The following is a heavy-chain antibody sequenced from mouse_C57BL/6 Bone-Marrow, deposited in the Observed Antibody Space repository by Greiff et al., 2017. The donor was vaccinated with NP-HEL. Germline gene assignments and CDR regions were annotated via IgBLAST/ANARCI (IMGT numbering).Heavy chain of an antibody. CDR2: IYPGDGDT. CDR3: AETGSLFAY. J-gene: IGHJ3*01. D-gene: IGHD4-1*01. CDR1: GYAFSSSW. Sequence: VQLQESGPELVKPGASVKISCKASGYAFSSSWMNWVKQRPGKGLEWIGRIYPGDGDTNYNGKFKGKATLTADKSSSTAYMQLSSLTSEDSAVYFGAETGSLFAYWGQGTLVTVSA. V-gene: IGHV1-82*01.